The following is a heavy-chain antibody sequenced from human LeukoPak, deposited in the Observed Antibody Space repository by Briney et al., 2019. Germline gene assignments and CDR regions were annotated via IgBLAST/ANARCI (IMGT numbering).Heavy chain of an antibody. D-gene: IGHD6-19*01. CDR3: ARDLGGGLYSSGGALTEYFQH. CDR1: GYTFTGYY. CDR2: INPNSGGT. Sequence: GASVKVSCKASGYTFTGYYMHWVRQAPGQGLEWMGWINPNSGGTNYAQKFQGRVTMTRDTSISTAYMELSRLRSDDTAVYYCARDLGGGLYSSGGALTEYFQHWGQGTLVTVSS. J-gene: IGHJ1*01. V-gene: IGHV1-2*02.